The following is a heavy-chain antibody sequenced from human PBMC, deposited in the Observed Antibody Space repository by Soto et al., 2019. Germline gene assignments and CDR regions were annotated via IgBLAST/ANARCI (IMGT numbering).Heavy chain of an antibody. J-gene: IGHJ4*02. Sequence: EVQLVESGGGLVQPGGSLKLSCAASGFSFSSYGMNWVRQAPGKGLEWVSYIGTGTTTRHYADSVRGRFTISRDNAKNSVYLLMNSLRDDDTAVYYCARGSSGWYDYWGQGTLVTVSS. D-gene: IGHD6-19*01. CDR3: ARGSSGWYDY. V-gene: IGHV3-48*02. CDR2: IGTGTTTR. CDR1: GFSFSSYG.